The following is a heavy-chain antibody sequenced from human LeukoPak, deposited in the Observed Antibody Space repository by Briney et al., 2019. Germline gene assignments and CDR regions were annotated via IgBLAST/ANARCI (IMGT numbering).Heavy chain of an antibody. CDR2: ISSSSSYI. V-gene: IGHV3-21*01. CDR3: ARDKLAVLLWFGEHSHGMDV. Sequence: GGSLRLSCAASGFTFSSYSMNWVRQAPGKGLECVSSISSSSSYIYYADSVKGRFTISRDNAKNSLYLQMNSLRAEDTAVYYCARDKLAVLLWFGEHSHGMDVWGKGTTVTVSS. CDR1: GFTFSSYS. D-gene: IGHD3-10*01. J-gene: IGHJ6*04.